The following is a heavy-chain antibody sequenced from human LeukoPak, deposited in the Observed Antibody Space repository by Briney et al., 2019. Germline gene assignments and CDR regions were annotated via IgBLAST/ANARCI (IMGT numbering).Heavy chain of an antibody. V-gene: IGHV3-30*03. D-gene: IGHD4-11*01. CDR3: SRDNSNRFDY. CDR2: ISYDGSDK. J-gene: IGHJ4*02. CDR1: GFTFSDYG. Sequence: GGSLRLSCAASGFTFSDYGLPWVRQAPGRGLEWVAVISYDGSDKYYADSVKGRFTISRDSSKNTLYLQMNSLRAEDTAVYHCSRDNSNRFDYWGQGTLVTVSS.